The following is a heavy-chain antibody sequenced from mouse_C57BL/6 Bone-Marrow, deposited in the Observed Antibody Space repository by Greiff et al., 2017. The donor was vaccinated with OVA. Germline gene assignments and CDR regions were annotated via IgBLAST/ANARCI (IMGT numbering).Heavy chain of an antibody. Sequence: VQRVESGPGLVQPSQSLSITCTVSGFSLTSYGVHWVRQSPGKGLEWLGVIWSGGSTDYNAAFISRLSIRTDNSKSHVFYKMNSLQAADTAISYGARNYYGSSYCMDYWGQGTSVTVSS. J-gene: IGHJ4*01. CDR3: ARNYYGSSYCMDY. D-gene: IGHD1-1*01. CDR2: IWSGGST. CDR1: GFSLTSYG. V-gene: IGHV2-2*01.